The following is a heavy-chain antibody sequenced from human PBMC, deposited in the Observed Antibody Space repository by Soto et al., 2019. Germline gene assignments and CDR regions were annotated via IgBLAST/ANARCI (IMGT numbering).Heavy chain of an antibody. CDR3: ARIRNTRGSGWYYFDY. V-gene: IGHV2-70*01. Sequence: GPTLVNPTQTLTLTCTFSGFSLSTSGMCVSWIRQPPGKALEWLALIDWDDVKYYSTSLKTRLTISKDTSKNQVVLTMTNMDPVDTATYYCARIRNTRGSGWYYFDYWGQGTLVTVSS. D-gene: IGHD6-19*01. CDR2: IDWDDVK. CDR1: GFSLSTSGMC. J-gene: IGHJ4*02.